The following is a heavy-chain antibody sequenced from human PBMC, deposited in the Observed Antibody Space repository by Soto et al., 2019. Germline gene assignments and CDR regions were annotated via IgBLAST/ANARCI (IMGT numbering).Heavy chain of an antibody. CDR2: IDPSDSYT. Sequence: PGESLKISCKGSGYSFTSYWISWVRQMPGKGLEWMGRIDPSDSYTNYSPSFQGHVTISADKSISTAYLQWSSLKASDTAMYYCARHADIVVVPAAIPNWFGPWGQGTLVIVSS. D-gene: IGHD2-2*01. J-gene: IGHJ5*02. CDR1: GYSFTSYW. V-gene: IGHV5-10-1*01. CDR3: ARHADIVVVPAAIPNWFGP.